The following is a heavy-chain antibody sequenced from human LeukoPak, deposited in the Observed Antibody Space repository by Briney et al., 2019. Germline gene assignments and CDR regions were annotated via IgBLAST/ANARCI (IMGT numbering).Heavy chain of an antibody. CDR1: GFTFSDYY. J-gene: IGHJ4*02. CDR2: ISSSGSFI. D-gene: IGHD6-19*01. V-gene: IGHV3-11*01. CDR3: AKDNGKWLVQSAGLH. Sequence: GGSLRLSCAASGFTFSDYYMSWIRQAPGKGLEWVSYISSSGSFIYYADSVKGRFTISRDNAKNSLYLQMNSLRAEDTAVYYCAKDNGKWLVQSAGLHWGQGTLVTVSS.